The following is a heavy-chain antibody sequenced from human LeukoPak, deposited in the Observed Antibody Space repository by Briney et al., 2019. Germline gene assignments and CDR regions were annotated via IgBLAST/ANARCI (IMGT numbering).Heavy chain of an antibody. J-gene: IGHJ4*02. CDR2: ISGSGGST. CDR3: AKVPDIVVVPATYYFDY. V-gene: IGHV3-23*01. Sequence: TGGCLRLSCAASGFTFSSYAMSWVRQAPGKGLEWVSAISGSGGSTYYADSVKGRFTISRDNSKNTLYLQMNSLRAEDTAVYYCAKVPDIVVVPATYYFDYWGQGTLVTVSS. D-gene: IGHD2-2*01. CDR1: GFTFSSYA.